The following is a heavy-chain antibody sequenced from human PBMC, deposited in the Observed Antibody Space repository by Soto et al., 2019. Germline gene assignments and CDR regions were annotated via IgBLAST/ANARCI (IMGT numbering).Heavy chain of an antibody. CDR3: AKDPYRPARTMIVVVITSI. CDR2: ISGSGGST. Sequence: QPGGSLRLSCAASGFTFSSYAMSWVRQAPGKGLEWVSAISGSGGSTYYADSVKGRFTISRDNSKNTLYLQMNSLRAEDTAVYYCAKDPYRPARTMIVVVITSIWGQGTLVTVSS. V-gene: IGHV3-23*01. CDR1: GFTFSSYA. J-gene: IGHJ4*02. D-gene: IGHD3-22*01.